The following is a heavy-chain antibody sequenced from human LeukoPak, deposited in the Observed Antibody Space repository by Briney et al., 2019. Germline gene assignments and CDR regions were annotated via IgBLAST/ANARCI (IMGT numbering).Heavy chain of an antibody. Sequence: SGGSLRLSCAASGFTFSTYAMSWVRQAPGKGLEWVSAISGSGGSTYYADSVKGRFTISRDNSKNTLYLQMNSLRAEDTAVYYCARDEGSSSWYGGLDYWGQGALVTVSS. CDR2: ISGSGGST. CDR3: ARDEGSSSWYGGLDY. CDR1: GFTFSTYA. D-gene: IGHD6-13*01. J-gene: IGHJ4*02. V-gene: IGHV3-23*01.